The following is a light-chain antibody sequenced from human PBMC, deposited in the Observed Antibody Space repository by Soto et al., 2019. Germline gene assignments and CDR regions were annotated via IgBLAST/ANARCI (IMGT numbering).Light chain of an antibody. CDR3: ISYTDRQYYL. V-gene: IGLV2-14*03. J-gene: IGLJ1*01. CDR2: AVS. Sequence: QSALTQPASVSGSPGQSITISCSGTSSDIGSYNHVAWYQQFPGKSPKLMIYAVSDRPSGVSDRFSGSKSGITASLTISGLQTEDEADYYCISYTDRQYYLFGNGTKVT. CDR1: SSDIGSYNH.